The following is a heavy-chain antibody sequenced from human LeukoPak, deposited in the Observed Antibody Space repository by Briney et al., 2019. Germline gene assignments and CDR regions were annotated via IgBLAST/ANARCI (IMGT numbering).Heavy chain of an antibody. D-gene: IGHD6-19*01. CDR2: ISTTGSDI. J-gene: IGHJ5*02. CDR1: GFTFSNFG. CDR3: AREVTGYKSGQKYSWFDP. V-gene: IGHV3-21*06. Sequence: GGSLRLPCAASGFTFSNFGMSWVRQAPGKGPEWASSISTTGSDIYYADSVRGRFTISRDNAKNSLYLQMTSLRVEDTAVYYCAREVTGYKSGQKYSWFDPWGQGTLVTVSS.